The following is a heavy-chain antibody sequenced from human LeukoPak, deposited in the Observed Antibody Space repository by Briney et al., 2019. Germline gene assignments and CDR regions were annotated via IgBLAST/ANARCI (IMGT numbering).Heavy chain of an antibody. V-gene: IGHV4-39*01. Sequence: SETPSLTCSVSGGSISSSRYYWGWIRQPPGKGLEWIGSIYYSGSTYYNPSLKSRVTISLETSKNQFSLKLSSVTAADTAVYYCARRTVAGAYWYFDLWGRGTLVTVSS. CDR2: IYYSGST. CDR3: ARRTVAGAYWYFDL. J-gene: IGHJ2*01. CDR1: GGSISSSRYY. D-gene: IGHD6-19*01.